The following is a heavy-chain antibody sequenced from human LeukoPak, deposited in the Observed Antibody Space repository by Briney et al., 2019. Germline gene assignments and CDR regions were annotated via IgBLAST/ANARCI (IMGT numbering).Heavy chain of an antibody. J-gene: IGHJ4*02. CDR2: IYHSGST. D-gene: IGHD6-25*01. CDR3: ARHASGPHDY. Sequence: SETLSLTCTVSGDSISSSSYYWGWIRQPPGKGLEGIGSIYHSGSTYYNPSLKSRVTISIDTSKNQFSLKLSSVTAADTAVYYCARHASGPHDYWGQGTLVTVSS. CDR1: GDSISSSSYY. V-gene: IGHV4-39*01.